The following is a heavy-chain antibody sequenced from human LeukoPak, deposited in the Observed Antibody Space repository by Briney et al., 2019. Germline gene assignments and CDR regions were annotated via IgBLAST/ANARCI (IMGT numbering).Heavy chain of an antibody. J-gene: IGHJ6*03. CDR3: ARDGITIFGVVIPDYYYYYMDV. D-gene: IGHD3-3*01. CDR1: GYTFTGYY. V-gene: IGHV1-2*02. CDR2: INPNSGGT. Sequence: ASVKVSCKASGYTFTGYYMHWVRQAPGQGLEWMGWINPNSGGTNYAQKFQGRVTMTRDTSISTAYMELSRLRSDDTAVYYCARDGITIFGVVIPDYYYYYMDVWGKGTTVTVSS.